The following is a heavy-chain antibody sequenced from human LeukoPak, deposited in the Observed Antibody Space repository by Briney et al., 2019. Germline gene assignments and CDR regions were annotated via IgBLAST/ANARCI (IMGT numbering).Heavy chain of an antibody. CDR3: ARQNYASGSYHPFDP. D-gene: IGHD1-26*01. CDR2: IYPGDSNT. J-gene: IGHJ5*02. V-gene: IGHV5-51*01. Sequence: GESLKISCKGSGYSFSSYWIGWVRQMPGKGLEWIGIIYPGDSNTRYSPSFQGQVTISADKSISTAYLQWSSLKASDTAMYYCARQNYASGSYHPFDPWGQGTLVTVSS. CDR1: GYSFSSYW.